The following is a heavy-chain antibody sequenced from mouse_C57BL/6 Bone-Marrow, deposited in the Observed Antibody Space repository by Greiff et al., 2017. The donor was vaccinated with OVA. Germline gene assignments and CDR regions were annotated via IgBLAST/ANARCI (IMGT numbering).Heavy chain of an antibody. Sequence: EVQLVESGGGLVKPGGSLKLSCAASGFTFSSYAMSWVRQTPEKRLEWVATISDGGSYTYYPDNVKGRFTISRDNAKNNLYLQMSHLKSEDTAMYYCARDWSSLYYCDYWGQGTTLTVSS. CDR3: ARDWSSLYYCDY. CDR2: ISDGGSYT. D-gene: IGHD1-1*01. J-gene: IGHJ2*01. V-gene: IGHV5-4*01. CDR1: GFTFSSYA.